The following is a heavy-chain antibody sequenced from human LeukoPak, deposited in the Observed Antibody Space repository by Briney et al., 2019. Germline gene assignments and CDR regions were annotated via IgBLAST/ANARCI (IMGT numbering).Heavy chain of an antibody. D-gene: IGHD3-10*02. CDR2: IYSGGST. J-gene: IGHJ6*04. Sequence: GALRLSCAASGFTVSSNYMSWVRQAPGKGLEWVSVIYSGGSTYYADSVKGRFTISRDNAKNSLYLQMNSLRAEDTAVYYCAELGITMIGGVWGKGTTVTISS. CDR1: GFTVSSNY. CDR3: AELGITMIGGV. V-gene: IGHV3-53*01.